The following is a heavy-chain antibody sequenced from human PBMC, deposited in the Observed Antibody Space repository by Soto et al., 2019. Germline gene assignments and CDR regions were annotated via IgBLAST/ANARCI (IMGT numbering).Heavy chain of an antibody. CDR1: GGSISSSNW. CDR2: IYHSGST. Sequence: QVQLQESGPGLVKPSGTLSLTCAVSGGSISSSNWWSWVRQPPGKGLEWIGEIYHSGSTNYNPSLKCRVTISVDKSKNQFSLKLSSVTAADTAVYYGAGGHYDILTGPYWYFDLWGRGTLVTVSS. J-gene: IGHJ2*01. D-gene: IGHD3-9*01. V-gene: IGHV4-4*02. CDR3: AGGHYDILTGPYWYFDL.